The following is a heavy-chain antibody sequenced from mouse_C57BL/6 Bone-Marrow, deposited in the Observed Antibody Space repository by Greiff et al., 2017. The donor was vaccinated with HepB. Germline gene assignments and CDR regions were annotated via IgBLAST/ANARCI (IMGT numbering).Heavy chain of an antibody. V-gene: IGHV1-15*01. CDR2: IDPETGGT. J-gene: IGHJ3*01. CDR3: TSGWLLRFFAY. Sequence: VQLQQSGAELVRPGASVTLSCKASGYTFTDYEMHWVKQTPVHGLEWIGAIDPETGGTAYNQKFKGKAILTADKSSSTAYMELRSLTSEDSAVYYCTSGWLLRFFAYWGQGTLVTVSA. D-gene: IGHD1-1*01. CDR1: GYTFTDYE.